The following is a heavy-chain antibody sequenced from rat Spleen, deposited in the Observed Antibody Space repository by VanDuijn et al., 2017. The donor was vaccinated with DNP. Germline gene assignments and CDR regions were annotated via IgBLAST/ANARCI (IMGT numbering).Heavy chain of an antibody. CDR3: ARNPPGITTAYVVDA. V-gene: IGHV2S8*01. J-gene: IGHJ4*01. Sequence: QVQLKESGPGLVQPSRTLSLSCTVSGFSLSRYAVAWVRQPPGKGLEWIAAVSGGGITYYNSALRSRLSISRDTSQRQVFLRVNSLQTEDTAMYFCARNPPGITTAYVVDAWGQGTSVTVSS. CDR2: VSGGGIT. D-gene: IGHD1-4*01. CDR1: GFSLSRYA.